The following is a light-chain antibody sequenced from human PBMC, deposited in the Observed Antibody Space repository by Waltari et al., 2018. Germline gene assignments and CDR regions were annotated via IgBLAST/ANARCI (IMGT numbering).Light chain of an antibody. V-gene: IGKV1-39*01. CDR2: AAS. J-gene: IGKJ2*01. CDR1: QSIRIY. Sequence: DIQMTQSPSSLSASVGDKVTITCRASQSIRIYVNWYQQKPGKAPKPLIHAASSLQSGVPSRFSGSGSGTDFTLTISSLQLDDFATYYCQQTYSTLVFTFGQGTKLEIK. CDR3: QQTYSTLVFT.